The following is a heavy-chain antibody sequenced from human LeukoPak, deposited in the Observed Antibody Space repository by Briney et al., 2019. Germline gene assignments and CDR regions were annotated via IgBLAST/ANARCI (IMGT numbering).Heavy chain of an antibody. J-gene: IGHJ6*03. CDR3: ARSELGYNYHYMDV. CDR2: ISSSSSYI. CDR1: GFTVTDYV. V-gene: IGHV3-21*01. D-gene: IGHD3-10*01. Sequence: GGSLRLSCAASGFTVTDYVMTWVRQAPGKGLEWVSSISSSSSYIYYTDSVKGRFTISRDNDKNSLYLQMNSLRAEDTAVYYCARSELGYNYHYMDVWGKGTTVTISS.